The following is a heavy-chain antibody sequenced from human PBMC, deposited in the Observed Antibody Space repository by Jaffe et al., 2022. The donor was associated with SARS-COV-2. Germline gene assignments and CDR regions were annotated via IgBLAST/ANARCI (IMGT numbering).Heavy chain of an antibody. CDR3: ARAGYCSGGSCYYGWFDP. CDR2: MYHSGST. J-gene: IGHJ5*02. V-gene: IGHV4-61*08. CDR1: GGSVSSGDYY. Sequence: QVQLQESGPGLVKPSETLSLTCTVSGGSVSSGDYYWSWIRQPPGKGLEWIGYMYHSGSTNYNPSLKSRATISEDTSKKQFSLNLSSVTAADTAVYYCARAGYCSGGSCYYGWFDPWGQGTLVTVSS. D-gene: IGHD2-15*01.